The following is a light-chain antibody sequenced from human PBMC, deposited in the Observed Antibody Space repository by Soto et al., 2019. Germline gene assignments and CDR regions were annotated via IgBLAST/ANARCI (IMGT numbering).Light chain of an antibody. CDR2: QDS. V-gene: IGLV3-1*01. CDR1: ELGNKF. CDR3: QAWDSRHVV. J-gene: IGLJ2*01. Sequence: SYELTQPPSMSVSPGQTASITCSGEELGNKFVCWYQQKPGQSPVVVIYQDSRRPSGIPERFSGSNSGNTATLTISGTQAMDEADYYCQAWDSRHVVFGGGTKVTVL.